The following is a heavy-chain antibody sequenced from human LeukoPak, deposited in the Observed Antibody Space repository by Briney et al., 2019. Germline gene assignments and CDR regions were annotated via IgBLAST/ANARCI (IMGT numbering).Heavy chain of an antibody. Sequence: ASVKVSCKVSGYTFTDYYMHWVQQAPGKGLEWMGLVDPEDGETIYAEKFQGRVTITADTSTDTAYMELSSLRSEDTAVYYCATGLDYYESSGPSYWGQGTLATVSS. J-gene: IGHJ4*02. V-gene: IGHV1-69-2*01. CDR3: ATGLDYYESSGPSY. CDR1: GYTFTDYY. D-gene: IGHD3-22*01. CDR2: VDPEDGET.